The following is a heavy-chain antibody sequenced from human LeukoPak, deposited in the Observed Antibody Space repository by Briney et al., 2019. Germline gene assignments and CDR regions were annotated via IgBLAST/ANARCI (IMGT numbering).Heavy chain of an antibody. Sequence: GGSLRLSCAASGFTVSSHAMSWVRQAPGKGLEWVSAISGSGGRTYYDDSVKGLFTISRDKSKKTLYLQMNSLRAEDTAVYYCTKGVAVACHFVYWGQGTLVTVSS. V-gene: IGHV3-23*01. CDR2: ISGSGGRT. D-gene: IGHD6-19*01. J-gene: IGHJ4*02. CDR1: GFTVSSHA. CDR3: TKGVAVACHFVY.